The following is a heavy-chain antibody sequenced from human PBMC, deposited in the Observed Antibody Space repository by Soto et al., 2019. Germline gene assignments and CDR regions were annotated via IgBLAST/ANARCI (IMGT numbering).Heavy chain of an antibody. Sequence: GGSVKVSFKASGGTFSSYAISLVRQAPGQGLEWMGGIIPIFGTANYAQKFQGRVTITAYESTSTAYMELSSLRSEDTAVYYCARGYVDTDMVRHLDYWGQGTMVTVSS. CDR1: GGTFSSYA. CDR3: ARGYVDTDMVRHLDY. CDR2: IIPIFGTA. D-gene: IGHD5-18*01. V-gene: IGHV1-69*13. J-gene: IGHJ4*02.